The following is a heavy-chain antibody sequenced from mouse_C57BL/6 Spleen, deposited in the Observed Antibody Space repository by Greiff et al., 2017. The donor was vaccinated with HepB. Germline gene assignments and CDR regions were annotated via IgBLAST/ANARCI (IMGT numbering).Heavy chain of an antibody. CDR1: GFTFSDYG. D-gene: IGHD1-1*01. CDR3: ARGYYCSSYDEWFAY. V-gene: IGHV5-17*01. Sequence: EVMLVESGGGLVKPGGSLKLSCAASGFTFSDYGMHWVRQAPEKGLEWVAYISSGSSTIYYADTVKGRFTISRDNAKNTLFLQMTSLRSEDTAMYYCARGYYCSSYDEWFAYWGQGTLVTVSA. J-gene: IGHJ3*01. CDR2: ISSGSSTI.